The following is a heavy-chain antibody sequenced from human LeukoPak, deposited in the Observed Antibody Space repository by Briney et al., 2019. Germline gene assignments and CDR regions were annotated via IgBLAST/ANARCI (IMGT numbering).Heavy chain of an antibody. CDR1: GFLFHVYS. CDR3: ARETGYSSSNDAFDI. CDR2: ISGSGGST. Sequence: GGSLRLSCRTSGFLFHVYSMTWVRQAPGKGLEWVSAISGSGGSTYYADSVKGRFTISRDNSKNTLYLQMNSLRAEDTAVYYCARETGYSSSNDAFDIWGQGIMVTVSS. D-gene: IGHD6-13*01. J-gene: IGHJ3*02. V-gene: IGHV3-23*01.